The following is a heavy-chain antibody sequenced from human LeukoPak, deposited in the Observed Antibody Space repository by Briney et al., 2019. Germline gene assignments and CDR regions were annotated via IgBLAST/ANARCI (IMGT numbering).Heavy chain of an antibody. CDR2: ISGNGDNT. CDR1: GFTFSTYA. Sequence: PGGSLRLSCAASGFTFSTYAMSWVRQAPGKGLEWVSTISGNGDNTYYADSVRGRFTISRDNSKNTLYLQMNSLRAEDTAVYYCARGLEEDTAMVLYYYYYYGMDVWGQGTTVTVSS. CDR3: ARGLEEDTAMVLYYYYYYGMDV. V-gene: IGHV3-23*01. J-gene: IGHJ6*02. D-gene: IGHD5-18*01.